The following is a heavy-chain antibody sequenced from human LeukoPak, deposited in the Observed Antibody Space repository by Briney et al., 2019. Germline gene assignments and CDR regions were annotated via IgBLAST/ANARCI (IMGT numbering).Heavy chain of an antibody. D-gene: IGHD2-21*01. V-gene: IGHV3-23*01. CDR3: AKAPVTSCRGAYCYPFDS. J-gene: IGHJ4*02. Sequence: QSGGSLRLSCAVSGFTFSSYAMSWVRQTPGKGLEWVAATSSSDAGTYHADSVRGRFTISRDNSKNTLYLQMNSLRAEDAAVYFCAKAPVTSCRGAYCYPFDSWGQGTLVTVSS. CDR1: GFTFSSYA. CDR2: TSSSDAGT.